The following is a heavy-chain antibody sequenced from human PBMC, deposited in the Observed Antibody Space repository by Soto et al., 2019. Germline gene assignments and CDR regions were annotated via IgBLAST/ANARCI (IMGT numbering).Heavy chain of an antibody. Sequence: EVQLVQSGAEVKKPGESLKISCKGSGYSFTSYWIAWVRQMPGKGLEWMGSIYPGDSDTSYSPSFQGQVTISADKSIITAYLQWSSLKALDTAMYYCARPESLDVSYGSGSRIDYGGQGTLVTVSS. J-gene: IGHJ4*02. CDR2: IYPGDSDT. CDR3: ARPESLDVSYGSGSRIDY. CDR1: GYSFTSYW. V-gene: IGHV5-51*03. D-gene: IGHD3-10*01.